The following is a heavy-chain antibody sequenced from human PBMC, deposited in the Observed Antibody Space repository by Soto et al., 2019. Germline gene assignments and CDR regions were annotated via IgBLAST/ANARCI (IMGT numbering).Heavy chain of an antibody. V-gene: IGHV1-69*02. D-gene: IGHD3-10*01. CDR1: GGTFSSNI. CDR2: IIPMIHIV. CDR3: ARSLYYYGSGERSWFDP. J-gene: IGHJ5*02. Sequence: QAQLVQSGAEVRKPGSSVKVSCEASGGTFSSNIINWVRQAPGQGLEWMGRIIPMIHIVNYAQKFQDRVTITADKSTRIAYMELSNLRSEDTAVYYCARSLYYYGSGERSWFDPWGQGTLVTVSS.